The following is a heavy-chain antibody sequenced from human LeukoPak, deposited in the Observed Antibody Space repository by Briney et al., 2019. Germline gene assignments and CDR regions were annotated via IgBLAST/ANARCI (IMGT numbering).Heavy chain of an antibody. V-gene: IGHV3-74*01. CDR2: IKNDGSST. D-gene: IGHD5-12*01. CDR3: AKEGAGYGYDY. J-gene: IGHJ4*02. Sequence: GGSLRLSCAASGFTFSAYWMHWVRQTPGKGLAWVSRIKNDGSSTGYADSVKGRFTISRDNAKNTLYLQMNSLGAEDTAIYYCAKEGAGYGYDYWGQGTLVTVSS. CDR1: GFTFSAYW.